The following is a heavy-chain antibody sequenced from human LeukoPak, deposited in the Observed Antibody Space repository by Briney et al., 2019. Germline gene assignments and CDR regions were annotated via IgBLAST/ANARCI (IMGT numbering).Heavy chain of an antibody. CDR3: ARAPPYYGSGSYYGDFDY. Sequence: GASVKVSCKASGYTFTGYYMHWVRQAPGQRLEWMGWINPDSGGTNYAQKFQGRVTMTRDTSISTAYMELSRLRSDDTAVYYCARAPPYYGSGSYYGDFDYWGQGTLVTVSS. D-gene: IGHD3-10*01. CDR2: INPDSGGT. CDR1: GYTFTGYY. V-gene: IGHV1-2*02. J-gene: IGHJ4*02.